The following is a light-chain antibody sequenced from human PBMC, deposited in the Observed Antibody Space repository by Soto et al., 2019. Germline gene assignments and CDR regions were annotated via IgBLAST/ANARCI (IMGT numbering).Light chain of an antibody. CDR3: QQLDSYPRT. J-gene: IGKJ1*01. CDR2: TAS. Sequence: DIQLTQSPSFLSASVGDRITITCRASQGISSYLAWYQLKPGKAPKLLISTASSLQSGVPSRFSGSGSGTEFTLTISSLQPEDFATYYCQQLDSYPRTFGQGTKVHIK. V-gene: IGKV1-9*01. CDR1: QGISSY.